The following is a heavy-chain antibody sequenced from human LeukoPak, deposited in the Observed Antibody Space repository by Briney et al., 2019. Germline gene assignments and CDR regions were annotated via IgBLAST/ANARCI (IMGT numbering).Heavy chain of an antibody. V-gene: IGHV4-34*01. J-gene: IGHJ5*02. Sequence: KPSETLSLTCAAYGGSFSGYSWSWIRQPPGKGLEWIGEINHSGSTNYNPSLKSRVTISVDTSKNQFSLKLSSVTAADTAVYYCARGGSSSWYGWFDPWGQGTLVTVSS. D-gene: IGHD6-13*01. CDR2: INHSGST. CDR1: GGSFSGYS. CDR3: ARGGSSSWYGWFDP.